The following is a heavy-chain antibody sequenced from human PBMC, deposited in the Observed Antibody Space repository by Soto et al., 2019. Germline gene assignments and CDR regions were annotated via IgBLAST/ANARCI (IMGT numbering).Heavy chain of an antibody. CDR1: GFNVSSNY. J-gene: IGHJ6*03. CDR2: IYSGGST. V-gene: IGHV3-66*01. Sequence: GGSLRLSCAASGFNVSSNYMSWVRQAKGKGLEWVSVIYSGGSTYYADSVKGRFTISRDNSKNTLYLQMNSLRAEDTAVYYCAREYCSGGSCYQKDYYYYYYMDVWGKGTTVTVSS. CDR3: AREYCSGGSCYQKDYYYYYYMDV. D-gene: IGHD2-15*01.